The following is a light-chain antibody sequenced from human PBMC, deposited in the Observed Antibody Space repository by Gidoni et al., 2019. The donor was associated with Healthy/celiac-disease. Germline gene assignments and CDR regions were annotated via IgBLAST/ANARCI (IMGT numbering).Light chain of an antibody. CDR3: QQSHSTPST. CDR1: QSINSH. J-gene: IGKJ4*01. Sequence: DIQMTQSPSSLSASEGDRVSITCRASQSINSHLNWYQQKPGKAPKLLIYAASSLQSGVPSRFSGSGSGTDFTLTISSLQPEDFATYYCQQSHSTPSTFGGGTQVDIK. CDR2: AAS. V-gene: IGKV1-39*01.